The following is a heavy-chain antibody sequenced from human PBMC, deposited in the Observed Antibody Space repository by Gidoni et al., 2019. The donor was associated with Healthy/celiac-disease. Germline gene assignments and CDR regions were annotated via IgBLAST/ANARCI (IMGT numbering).Heavy chain of an antibody. Sequence: QLQLVQSVAEVKTPGASVKVSCKASGYTFPSYDINWVRQATGQGLEWMGWMNPNSGNTGYAQKFQGRVTMTRNTSISTAYMELSSLRSEDTAVYYCARGHSAGGGHWFDPWGQGTLVTVSS. V-gene: IGHV1-8*01. CDR3: ARGHSAGGGHWFDP. CDR2: MNPNSGNT. CDR1: GYTFPSYD. J-gene: IGHJ5*02. D-gene: IGHD3-16*01.